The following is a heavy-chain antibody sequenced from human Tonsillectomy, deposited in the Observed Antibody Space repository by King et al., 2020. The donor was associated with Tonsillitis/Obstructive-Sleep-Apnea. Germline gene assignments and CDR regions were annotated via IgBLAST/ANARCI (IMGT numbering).Heavy chain of an antibody. CDR1: GGTFSSYA. J-gene: IGHJ3*02. D-gene: IGHD4-17*01. Sequence: VQLVQSGAEVKKPGSSVKVSCKASGGTFSSYAISWVRQAPGQGLEWMGGIIRIFGTANYAQKFQGRVTVTADESTSTAYMELSSLRSEDTAVYYCARGGAQDYGDPHAFDIWGQGTIVTVSS. CDR3: ARGGAQDYGDPHAFDI. V-gene: IGHV1-69*01. CDR2: IIRIFGTA.